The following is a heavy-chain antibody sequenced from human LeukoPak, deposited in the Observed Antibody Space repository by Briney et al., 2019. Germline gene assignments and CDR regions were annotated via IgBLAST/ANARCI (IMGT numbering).Heavy chain of an antibody. CDR2: ISSSTSYI. CDR1: GFTFSSYS. D-gene: IGHD3-10*01. Sequence: GGSLRLSCAASGFTFSSYSMNWIRQAPGKGLEWVSSISSSTSYIYYADSVKGRFTISKDNAKNSLYLQMNSLRAEDTAVYYCARGDAVRGVIPFDYWGRGTLVTVSS. J-gene: IGHJ4*02. CDR3: ARGDAVRGVIPFDY. V-gene: IGHV3-21*01.